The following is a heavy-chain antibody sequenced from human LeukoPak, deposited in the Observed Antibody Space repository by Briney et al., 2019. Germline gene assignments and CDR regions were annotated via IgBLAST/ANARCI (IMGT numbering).Heavy chain of an antibody. CDR3: ARDGTRLAYCGGDCYPYFDY. V-gene: IGHV3-30-3*01. CDR2: ISYDGSNK. J-gene: IGHJ4*02. CDR1: GFTFSSYW. Sequence: PGGSLRLSCAASGFTFSSYWMHWVRQAPGKGLEWVAVISYDGSNKYYADSVKGRFTISRDNSKNTLYLQMNGLRAEDTAVYYCARDGTRLAYCGGDCYPYFDYWGQGTLVTVSS. D-gene: IGHD2-21*02.